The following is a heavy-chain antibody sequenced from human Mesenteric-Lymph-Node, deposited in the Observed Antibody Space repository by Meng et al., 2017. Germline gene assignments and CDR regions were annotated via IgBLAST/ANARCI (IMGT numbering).Heavy chain of an antibody. D-gene: IGHD3-10*01. Sequence: QVQLVESGGGVVQPGRSLRLSCAASGFTFSSYGMHWFRQAPGKGLEWVAVIWYDGSNKYYADSVKGRFTISRDNSKNTLYLQMNSLRAEDTAVYYCARGEMVRGLDYWGQGTLVTVSS. CDR1: GFTFSSYG. J-gene: IGHJ4*02. CDR3: ARGEMVRGLDY. CDR2: IWYDGSNK. V-gene: IGHV3-33*01.